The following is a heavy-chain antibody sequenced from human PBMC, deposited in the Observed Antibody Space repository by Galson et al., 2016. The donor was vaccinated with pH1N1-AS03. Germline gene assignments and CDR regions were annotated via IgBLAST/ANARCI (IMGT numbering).Heavy chain of an antibody. CDR1: GFPFSGYE. Sequence: SLRLSCAASGFPFSGYEMNWVRQAPGRGLEWISYISYSGDTENYADSVKCRFSISRDNAKNSLYLQMSALRPEDTAVYYCVRPSSGSFRYWGPGTLVTVPS. CDR2: ISYSGDTE. V-gene: IGHV3-48*03. CDR3: VRPSSGSFRY. D-gene: IGHD2-15*01. J-gene: IGHJ4*02.